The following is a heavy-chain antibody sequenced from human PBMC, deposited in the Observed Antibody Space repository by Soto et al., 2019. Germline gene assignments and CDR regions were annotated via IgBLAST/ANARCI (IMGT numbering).Heavy chain of an antibody. CDR3: TFGGLYGMDV. J-gene: IGHJ6*02. Sequence: EVQLLETGGGLVQPGGSLRLSCAASGFTFSTYATSWHSWVRQAPGKGLEWVSTISDSAGSTYYADSVKGRFTFSRDNSKTTVYLQMNSLRAEDTAVYYCTFGGLYGMDVWGQGTTVTVSS. V-gene: IGHV3-23*01. D-gene: IGHD3-10*01. CDR2: ISDSAGST. CDR1: GFTFSTYA.